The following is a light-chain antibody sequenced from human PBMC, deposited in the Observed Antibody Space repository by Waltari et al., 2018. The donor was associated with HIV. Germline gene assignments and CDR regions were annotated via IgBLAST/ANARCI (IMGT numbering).Light chain of an antibody. Sequence: EIVMTQSPATLSVSPGERATLSCRASQSVTSNLAWYQQKPGQAPRLLIYAASTRATGIPARVSGSGSGTEFTLIISSLQSEDFAVDYCHQYDKLPRTFGGGTKVEI. CDR2: AAS. CDR3: HQYDKLPRT. V-gene: IGKV3-15*01. J-gene: IGKJ4*01. CDR1: QSVTSN.